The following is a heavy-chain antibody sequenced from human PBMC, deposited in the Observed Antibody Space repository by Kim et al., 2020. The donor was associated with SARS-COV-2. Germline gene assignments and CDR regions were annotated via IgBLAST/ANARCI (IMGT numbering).Heavy chain of an antibody. D-gene: IGHD2-21*02. V-gene: IGHV3-74*01. CDR3: AHCGVDYLLSL. J-gene: IGHJ4*02. Sequence: GGSLRLSCEGSGFIFSHYWMHWVRQAPGKGLVWVSRISSDGSFTGYADSVKGRFTISRDNAKNTLYLQMNSLRAEDTAVYYCAHCGVDYLLSLWGQGTLVTVSS. CDR2: ISSDGSFT. CDR1: GFIFSHYW.